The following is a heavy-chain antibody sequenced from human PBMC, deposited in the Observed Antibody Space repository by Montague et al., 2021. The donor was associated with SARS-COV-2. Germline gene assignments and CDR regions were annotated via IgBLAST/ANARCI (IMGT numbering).Heavy chain of an antibody. CDR1: GGSINNYF. J-gene: IGHJ4*02. D-gene: IGHD5-24*01. V-gene: IGHV4-59*01. CDR2: MHSTGST. Sequence: SETLSLTCSVSGGSINNYFWGWIRQSPGKGPEWVGYMHSTGSTAYNPSLKSRVIISVDTSKTQISLKLSSVSAADTALYYCARAVVGAKTATIESGGQGTLVIVSS. CDR3: ARAVVGAKTATIES.